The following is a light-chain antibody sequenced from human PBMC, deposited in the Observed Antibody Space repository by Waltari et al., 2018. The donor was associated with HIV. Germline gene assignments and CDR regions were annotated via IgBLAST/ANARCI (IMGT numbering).Light chain of an antibody. CDR2: EGI. CDR1: SSYVGSYHL. Sequence: QSALTQPASVSGSPGQSTTISCTGRSSYVGSYHLVSWYQQHPGKAPKLMIYEGINRPSGISNRFSGSKSGNTASLTISGLQAEDEADYYCCSYAGSSNWVFGGGTKLTVL. V-gene: IGLV2-23*01. CDR3: CSYAGSSNWV. J-gene: IGLJ3*02.